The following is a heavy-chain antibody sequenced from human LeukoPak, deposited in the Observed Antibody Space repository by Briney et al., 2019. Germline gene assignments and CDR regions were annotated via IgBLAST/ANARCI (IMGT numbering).Heavy chain of an antibody. CDR2: IYCSGST. J-gene: IGHJ4*02. Sequence: SDTLSNTCTVNGVSISSHYWSWIRQPPRKGLEWIGYIYCSGSTNYNPSLKSRVTISVDTSKNQFSLKLSSVTAADTAVYYCARVRGGGPYYFDYWGQGTLVTVSS. D-gene: IGHD3-16*01. V-gene: IGHV4-59*11. CDR1: GVSISSHY. CDR3: ARVRGGGPYYFDY.